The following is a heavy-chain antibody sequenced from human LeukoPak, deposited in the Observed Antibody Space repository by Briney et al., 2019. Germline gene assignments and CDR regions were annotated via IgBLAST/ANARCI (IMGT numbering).Heavy chain of an antibody. J-gene: IGHJ4*02. CDR2: ISSSGSTI. V-gene: IGHV3-48*03. Sequence: GGSLRLSGAASGFTFSSYEMNRVRQAPGKGLEWVSYISSSGSTIYYADSVKGRFTISRDNAKNSLYLQMNSLRAEDTAVYYCAKTSYGSGSYYIRERYFDYWGQGTLVTVSS. CDR1: GFTFSSYE. CDR3: AKTSYGSGSYYIRERYFDY. D-gene: IGHD3-10*01.